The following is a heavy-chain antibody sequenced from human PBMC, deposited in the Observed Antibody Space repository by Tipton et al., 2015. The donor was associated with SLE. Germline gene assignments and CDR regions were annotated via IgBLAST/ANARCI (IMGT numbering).Heavy chain of an antibody. Sequence: TLSLTCAVYGGSFSGYYWSWIRQPPGKGLEWIGEINHSGSTNYNPSLKSRVTISVDTSKNQFSLKLSSVTAADTAVYYCAREYSYGAVDYWGQGTLVTVSS. V-gene: IGHV4-34*01. CDR2: INHSGST. J-gene: IGHJ4*02. D-gene: IGHD5-18*01. CDR3: AREYSYGAVDY. CDR1: GGSFSGYY.